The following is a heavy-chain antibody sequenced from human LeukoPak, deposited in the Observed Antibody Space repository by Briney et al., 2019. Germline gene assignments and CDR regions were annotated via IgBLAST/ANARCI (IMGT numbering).Heavy chain of an antibody. CDR1: GASISSHY. CDR3: ARGGRWDKFDS. CDR2: IYHTGST. J-gene: IGHJ5*01. V-gene: IGHV4-59*11. Sequence: PSETLSLTCTVSGASISSHYWSWIRQPPGKGLEWIGYIYHTGSTDYSPSLKGRLTISQGTSKNQISLSLTSVTTADTAMYYCARGGRWDKFDSWGQGILVSVSS. D-gene: IGHD1-26*01.